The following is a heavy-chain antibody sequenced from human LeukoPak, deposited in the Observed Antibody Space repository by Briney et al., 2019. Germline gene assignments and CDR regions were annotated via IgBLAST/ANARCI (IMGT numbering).Heavy chain of an antibody. Sequence: PGGSLRLSCAASGFTFSSFEMNWVRQAPGKGLEWVSSISSSSTYIYYADSVKGRFTISRDNAKNSLYLQMNSLRAEDTAVYYCASARVIELLNLDYWCQGNLVTVSS. CDR3: ASARVIELLNLDY. CDR2: ISSSSTYI. J-gene: IGHJ4*02. D-gene: IGHD1-26*01. CDR1: GFTFSSFE. V-gene: IGHV3-21*01.